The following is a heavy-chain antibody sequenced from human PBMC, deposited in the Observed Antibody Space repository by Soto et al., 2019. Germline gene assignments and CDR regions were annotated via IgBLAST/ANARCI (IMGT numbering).Heavy chain of an antibody. CDR3: AHRPSSCSGGTCYSGFDY. Sequence: QITLKESGPTLVKPTQTLTLTCTFSGFSLSTRGVGVGWIRQPPGKALEWLALIYWDDDKRYSPSLKGRRTIIKDASKNQGGLTITIMDPVDTATYYCAHRPSSCSGGTCYSGFDYWGKGTLVTVSS. CDR2: IYWDDDK. CDR1: GFSLSTRGVG. V-gene: IGHV2-5*02. J-gene: IGHJ4*02. D-gene: IGHD2-15*01.